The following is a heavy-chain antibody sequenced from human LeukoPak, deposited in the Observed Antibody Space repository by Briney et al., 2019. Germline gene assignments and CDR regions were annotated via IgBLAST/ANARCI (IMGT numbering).Heavy chain of an antibody. J-gene: IGHJ4*02. V-gene: IGHV3-23*01. CDR2: ISGSGGST. Sequence: PGGSLRLSCTSSGFTFREFAVSWVRQAPGKGLEWVSAISGSGGSTYYADSVKGRFTISRDNSKNTLYLQMNSLRAEDTAVYYCAKDRKNTMIVVGFDYWGQGTLVTVSS. D-gene: IGHD3-22*01. CDR1: GFTFREFA. CDR3: AKDRKNTMIVVGFDY.